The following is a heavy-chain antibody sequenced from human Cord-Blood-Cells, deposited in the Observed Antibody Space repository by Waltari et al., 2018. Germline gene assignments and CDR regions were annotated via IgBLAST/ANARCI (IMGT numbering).Heavy chain of an antibody. CDR3: ARDRAVAASDYTIDAFDI. CDR1: GGSISSSSYY. D-gene: IGHD6-19*01. Sequence: QLQLQESGPGLVKPSETLSLTCTVSGGSISSSSYYWGWIRQPPGKGLEWIGSIYYSGSTYYNPSLKSRVTISVDTSKNQFSLKLSSVTAVDTAVYYCARDRAVAASDYTIDAFDIWGQGTMVTVSS. CDR2: IYYSGST. J-gene: IGHJ3*02. V-gene: IGHV4-39*01.